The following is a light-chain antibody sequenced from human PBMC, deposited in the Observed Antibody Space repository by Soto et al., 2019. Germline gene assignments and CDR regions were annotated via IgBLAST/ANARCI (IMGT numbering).Light chain of an antibody. CDR1: SSDVGGYNY. CDR3: CSYAGSYTYV. Sequence: QSALTQPRSVSGSPGQSVTISCTGTSSDVGGYNYVSWYQQHPGKAPKLMIYDVSKRPSGVPDRFSDSKSGNTASLTISGLQAEDEADYHCCSYAGSYTYVFGAGTKLTVL. V-gene: IGLV2-11*01. CDR2: DVS. J-gene: IGLJ1*01.